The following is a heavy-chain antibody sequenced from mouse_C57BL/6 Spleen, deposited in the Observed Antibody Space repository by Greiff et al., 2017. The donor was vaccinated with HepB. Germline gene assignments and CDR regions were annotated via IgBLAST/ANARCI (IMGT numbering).Heavy chain of an antibody. CDR2: IWRGGST. J-gene: IGHJ1*03. CDR3: AKNDYGSSYWYFDV. D-gene: IGHD1-1*01. CDR1: GFSLTSYG. V-gene: IGHV2-5*01. Sequence: VMLVESGPGLVQPSQSLSITCTVSGFSLTSYGVHWVRQSPGKGLEWLGVIWRGGSTDYNAAFMSRLSITKDNSKSQVFFKMNSLQADDTAIYYCAKNDYGSSYWYFDVWGTGTTVTVSS.